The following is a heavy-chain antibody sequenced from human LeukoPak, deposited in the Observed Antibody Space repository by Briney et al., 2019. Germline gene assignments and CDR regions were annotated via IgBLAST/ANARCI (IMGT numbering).Heavy chain of an antibody. D-gene: IGHD6-6*01. CDR2: INTDGSSP. Sequence: GGSLRLSCAASGFTFSSYWMHWVRPAPGKGLVWVSRINTDGSSPNYADSVRGRFTISRDNAKNTLYLQMNSLRAEDTAVYYCARFEYSSSSGLYWGQGILVTVSS. CDR3: ARFEYSSSSGLY. CDR1: GFTFSSYW. J-gene: IGHJ4*02. V-gene: IGHV3-74*01.